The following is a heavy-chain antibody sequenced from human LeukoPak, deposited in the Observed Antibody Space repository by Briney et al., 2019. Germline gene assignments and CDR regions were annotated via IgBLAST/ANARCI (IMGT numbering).Heavy chain of an antibody. J-gene: IGHJ4*02. CDR1: GGSISSSSYY. Sequence: SETLSLTRTVSGGSISSSSYYWGWIRQPPGKGLEWIGSIYYSGSTYYNPSLKSRVTISVDTSKNQFSLKLSSVTAADTAVYHCARVNYYDSSGYWGYFDYWGQGTLVTVSS. CDR2: IYYSGST. V-gene: IGHV4-39*07. D-gene: IGHD3-22*01. CDR3: ARVNYYDSSGYWGYFDY.